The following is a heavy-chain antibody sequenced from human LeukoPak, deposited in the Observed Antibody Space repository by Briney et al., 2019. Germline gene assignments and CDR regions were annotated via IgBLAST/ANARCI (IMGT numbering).Heavy chain of an antibody. V-gene: IGHV4-61*02. D-gene: IGHD3-3*01. CDR1: GGSISGGSYY. CDR2: IYTSGST. Sequence: SQTLSLTCTVSGGSISGGSYYWSWIRQPAGKGLEWIGRIYTSGSTNYNPSLKSRVTISVDTSKNQFSLKLSSVTAADTAVYYCARDGSYDFWSGYYRNWFDPWGQGTLVTVSS. CDR3: ARDGSYDFWSGYYRNWFDP. J-gene: IGHJ5*02.